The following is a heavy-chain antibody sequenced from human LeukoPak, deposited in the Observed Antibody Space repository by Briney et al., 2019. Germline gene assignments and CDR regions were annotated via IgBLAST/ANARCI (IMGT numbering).Heavy chain of an antibody. CDR3: ARDLGYYYDSSGYNYFDY. CDR1: GFTFSSYS. J-gene: IGHJ4*02. V-gene: IGHV3-21*01. D-gene: IGHD3-22*01. CDR2: ISSSSSYI. Sequence: GGSLRLSCAASGFTFSSYSMNWVRQAPGKGLEWVSSISSSSSYIYYADSVKGRFTISRDNAKNSLYLQMNSLRAEDTAVYYCARDLGYYYDSSGYNYFDYWGQGTLVTVSS.